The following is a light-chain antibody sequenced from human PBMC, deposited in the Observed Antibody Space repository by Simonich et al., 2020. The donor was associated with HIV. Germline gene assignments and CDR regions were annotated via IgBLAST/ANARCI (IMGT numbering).Light chain of an antibody. V-gene: IGKV4-1*01. J-gene: IGKJ1*01. CDR2: CAS. Sequence: DIVMTQSPDSLAVSLGESATIHCMSSRGVLYSPNNKNYLAWYQPKPGQPPKLLIYCASTLESGVPDRFSARGSGTDFTLTISSLQAEDVAVYSCQQYYSAPLTFGQGTKVEIK. CDR3: QQYYSAPLT. CDR1: RGVLYSPNNKNY.